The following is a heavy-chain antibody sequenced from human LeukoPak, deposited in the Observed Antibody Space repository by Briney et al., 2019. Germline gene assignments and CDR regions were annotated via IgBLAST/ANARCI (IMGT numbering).Heavy chain of an antibody. J-gene: IGHJ4*02. CDR3: ASRIPYDSSSY. Sequence: GGSLRLSCAASGFTFSSYWMHWVRQAPGKGLVWVSRISSDGSSTDYADSVKGRFTISRDNAKNTLYLQMNSLRAEDTAVYYCASRIPYDSSSYWGQGTLVAVSS. V-gene: IGHV3-74*01. CDR2: ISSDGSST. CDR1: GFTFSSYW. D-gene: IGHD3-22*01.